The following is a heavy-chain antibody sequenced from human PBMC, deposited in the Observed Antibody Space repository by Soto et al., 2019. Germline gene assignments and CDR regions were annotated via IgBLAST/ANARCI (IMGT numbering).Heavy chain of an antibody. V-gene: IGHV3-15*01. J-gene: IGHJ4*02. Sequence: VGSLRLSCAASGFTFSNAWMSWVRQAPGKGLEWVGRIKSKTDGGTTDYAAPVKGRFTISRDDSKNTLYLQMNSLKTEDTAVYYCTTDGYDSSGYYRDFDYWGQGVLVTVS. CDR2: IKSKTDGGTT. CDR3: TTDGYDSSGYYRDFDY. CDR1: GFTFSNAW. D-gene: IGHD3-22*01.